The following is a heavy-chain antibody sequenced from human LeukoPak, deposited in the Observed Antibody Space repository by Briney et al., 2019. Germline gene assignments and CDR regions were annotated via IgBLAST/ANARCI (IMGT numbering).Heavy chain of an antibody. J-gene: IGHJ5*02. D-gene: IGHD3-9*01. CDR2: IIPIFATA. Sequence: ASVKVSCKASGGTFSSYAISWVRQAPGQGLEWMGGIIPIFATANYAQKFQGRVTMTTDTSTNTAYMELRSLRSDDTAVYYCTREATGYSWFDPWGQGTLVTVSS. CDR3: TREATGYSWFDP. V-gene: IGHV1-69*05. CDR1: GGTFSSYA.